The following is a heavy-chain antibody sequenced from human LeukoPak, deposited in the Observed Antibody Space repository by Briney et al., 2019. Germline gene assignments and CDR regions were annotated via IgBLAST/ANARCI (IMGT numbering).Heavy chain of an antibody. J-gene: IGHJ4*02. V-gene: IGHV3-33*01. D-gene: IGHD1-26*01. CDR2: IWYDGSNK. Sequence: GGSLRLSCAASGFTFSSYGMPWVRQAPGKGLGWVAVIWYDGSNKYYADSVKGRFTISRVNSKNTLYLQMNSLRDEDTAVYYCARAYSGSYFYFDYWGQGTLVTVSS. CDR1: GFTFSSYG. CDR3: ARAYSGSYFYFDY.